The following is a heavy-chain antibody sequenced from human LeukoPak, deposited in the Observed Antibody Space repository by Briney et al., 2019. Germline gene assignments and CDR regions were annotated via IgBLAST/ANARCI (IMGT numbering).Heavy chain of an antibody. D-gene: IGHD6-13*01. V-gene: IGHV4-59*01. J-gene: IGHJ4*02. Sequence: PSETLSLTCTVSGGSISSYYWSWIRQPPGKGLEWIGYIYYSGSTNYNPSLKSRVTISVDTSKNQFSLKLSSVTAADTAVYYYARGGASSNWGQGTLVTVSS. CDR1: GGSISSYY. CDR2: IYYSGST. CDR3: ARGGASSN.